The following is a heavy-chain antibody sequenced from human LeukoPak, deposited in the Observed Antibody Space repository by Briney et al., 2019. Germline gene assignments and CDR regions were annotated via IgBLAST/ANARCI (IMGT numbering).Heavy chain of an antibody. D-gene: IGHD2-2*01. CDR3: ARILVVVPAARSGGLNWFDP. Sequence: GESLKISCKGSGYSFPNYWIGWVRQMPGKGLEWIGIVYPATSDTTYSPSFQGQVTISADKSSSTAYLQWSSLKASDTAMYYCARILVVVPAARSGGLNWFDPWGQGTLVTVSS. CDR2: VYPATSDT. CDR1: GYSFPNYW. V-gene: IGHV5-51*01. J-gene: IGHJ5*02.